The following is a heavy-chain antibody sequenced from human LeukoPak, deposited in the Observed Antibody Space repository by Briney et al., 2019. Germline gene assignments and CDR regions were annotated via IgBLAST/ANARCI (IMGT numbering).Heavy chain of an antibody. CDR2: IIPIFGTA. CDR3: ARAYYYDSSGYYPDY. D-gene: IGHD3-22*01. J-gene: IGHJ4*02. Sequence: ASVKVSCKASGGTFSSYAISWVRQAPGQGLEWMGGIIPIFGTANYAQKFQGRVTITADESTSTAYMELSSLRSEDTAVYYCARAYYYDSSGYYPDYWGQGTLVTVSS. V-gene: IGHV1-69*01. CDR1: GGTFSSYA.